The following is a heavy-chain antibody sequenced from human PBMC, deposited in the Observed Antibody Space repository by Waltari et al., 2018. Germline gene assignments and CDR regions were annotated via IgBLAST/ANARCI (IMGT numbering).Heavy chain of an antibody. CDR3: AREVDTAMGGVFDY. CDR1: GFNLGSYS. Sequence: QVQLVESGGGVVQPGGSLRLSCAASGFNLGSYSMLWVRQAPGKGLEWVAVISYDGSNKYYADSVKGRFTISRDNSKNTLYLQMNSLRAEDTAVYYCAREVDTAMGGVFDYWGQGTLVTVSS. V-gene: IGHV3-30*01. D-gene: IGHD5-18*01. CDR2: ISYDGSNK. J-gene: IGHJ4*02.